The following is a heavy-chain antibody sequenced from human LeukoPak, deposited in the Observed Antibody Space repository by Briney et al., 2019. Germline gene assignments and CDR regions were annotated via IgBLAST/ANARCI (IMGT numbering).Heavy chain of an antibody. D-gene: IGHD6-13*01. CDR2: IYYSGST. Sequence: SETLTLTCTVSDGSMSNYYWSWIRQPPGKGLEWIGHIYYSGSTTYNPSLKSRVTMSVDTSNNQFSQKLRSITAADEALYYCARIYSSSELFAPVDHWGQGTLVTVSS. CDR3: ARIYSSSELFAPVDH. V-gene: IGHV4-59*01. J-gene: IGHJ4*02. CDR1: DGSMSNYY.